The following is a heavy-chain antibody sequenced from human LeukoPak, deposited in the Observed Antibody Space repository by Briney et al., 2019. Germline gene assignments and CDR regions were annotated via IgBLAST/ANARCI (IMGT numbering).Heavy chain of an antibody. J-gene: IGHJ3*02. CDR2: ISSSSSYI. CDR1: GFTFSSYS. Sequence: GGSLRLSCAASGFTFSSYSMNWVRQAPGKGLEWVSSISSSSSYIYYADSVKGRFTISRDNAKNSLYLQMNSLRAEDTAVYYCAREPTGDDFWSGYIDAFDIWGQGTMVTVSS. V-gene: IGHV3-21*01. CDR3: AREPTGDDFWSGYIDAFDI. D-gene: IGHD3-3*01.